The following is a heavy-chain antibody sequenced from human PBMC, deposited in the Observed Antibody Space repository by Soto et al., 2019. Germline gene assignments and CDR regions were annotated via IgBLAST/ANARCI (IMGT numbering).Heavy chain of an antibody. J-gene: IGHJ4*02. V-gene: IGHV5-10-1*01. CDR1: GYSFTSYW. CDR2: IDPSDSYT. D-gene: IGHD3-22*01. CDR3: AITYYYDSSGYWDN. Sequence: GESLKISCKGSGYSFTSYWTSWVRQMPGKGLEWMGRIDPSDSYTNYSPSFQGHVTISADKSISTAYLQWSSLKASDTAMYYCAITYYYDSSGYWDNWGQGTLVTVSS.